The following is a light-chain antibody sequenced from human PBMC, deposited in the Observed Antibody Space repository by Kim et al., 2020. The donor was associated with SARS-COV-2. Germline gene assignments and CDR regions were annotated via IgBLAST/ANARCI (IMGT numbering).Light chain of an antibody. CDR1: SSDIGGYNY. CDR2: EVT. Sequence: QSALTQPPSASGSPGQSVTISCTGSSSDIGGYNYVSWYRHHPGNGPKLLIYEVTKRPFGVPARFSGSKSGNTASLTVSVIQAEDEAEYYCGSYAGSNIWLFGGGTQLTVL. CDR3: GSYAGSNIWL. J-gene: IGLJ3*02. V-gene: IGLV2-8*01.